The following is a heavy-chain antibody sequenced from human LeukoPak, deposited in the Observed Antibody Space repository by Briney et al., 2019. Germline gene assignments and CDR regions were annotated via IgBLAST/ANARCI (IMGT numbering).Heavy chain of an antibody. CDR2: FYSGGSS. J-gene: IGHJ4*02. Sequence: GGSLRLSCAASGFTVRSIYMTWVRQAPGKGLEWVSSFYSGGSSYYADSVKGRFIISGDSSTDTLYLQMNSLRVEDTAVYFCARDRGYGYGFFDYWGQGTLVTVSS. CDR1: GFTVRSIY. D-gene: IGHD5-18*01. CDR3: ARDRGYGYGFFDY. V-gene: IGHV3-53*01.